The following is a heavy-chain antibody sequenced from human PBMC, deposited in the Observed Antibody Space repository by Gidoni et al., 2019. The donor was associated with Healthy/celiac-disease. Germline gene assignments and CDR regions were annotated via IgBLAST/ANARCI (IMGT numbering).Heavy chain of an antibody. CDR2: IIPIFGTA. D-gene: IGHD6-13*01. V-gene: IGHV1-69*01. J-gene: IGHJ5*02. Sequence: QVQLVQSGAEVKKPGSSVKVSCKASGGTFSSYAISWVRQAPGQGLEWMGGIIPIFGTANYAQKFQGRVTITADESTSTAYMELSSLRSEDTAVYYCARVIRGIPFETRNNWFDPWGQGTLVTVSS. CDR1: GGTFSSYA. CDR3: ARVIRGIPFETRNNWFDP.